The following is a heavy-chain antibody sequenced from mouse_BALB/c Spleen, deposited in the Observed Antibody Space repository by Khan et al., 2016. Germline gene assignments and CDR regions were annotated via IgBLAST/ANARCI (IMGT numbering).Heavy chain of an antibody. CDR2: IDPENGDT. Sequence: VQLKQSGAELVRSGASVKLSCTASVFTINDYYMHWVKQRPEQGLEWIGWIDPENGDTEYAPKFQGKATMTADTSSNAAYLQFSSLTSEDSAVYYCNAIYYGSDVDFDYWGQGTTLTVSS. CDR1: VFTINDYY. D-gene: IGHD1-1*01. J-gene: IGHJ2*01. V-gene: IGHV14-4*02. CDR3: NAIYYGSDVDFDY.